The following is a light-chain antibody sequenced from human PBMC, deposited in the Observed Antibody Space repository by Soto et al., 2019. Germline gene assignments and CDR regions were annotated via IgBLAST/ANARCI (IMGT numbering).Light chain of an antibody. J-gene: IGLJ3*02. CDR1: SSDVGTYNY. CDR2: EVN. CDR3: SSYTTSNAIVV. V-gene: IGLV2-14*01. Sequence: QSVLTQPASVSGSPGPSITISCTGTSSDVGTYNYVSCYQQYPGKAPKLIIYEVNNQPSGVSDRFSGSKSGNTASLTISVLLAEDEAEYYCSSYTTSNAIVVFGVGTKVTVL.